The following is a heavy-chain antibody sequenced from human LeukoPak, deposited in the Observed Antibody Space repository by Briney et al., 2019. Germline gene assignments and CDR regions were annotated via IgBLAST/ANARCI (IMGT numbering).Heavy chain of an antibody. CDR3: ARDDKVYCGGDCDSDYYYGMDV. CDR2: ISYDGSNK. J-gene: IGHJ6*02. CDR1: GFRFSTYA. Sequence: PGGSLRLSCAASGFRFSTYAMHWVRQAPGQGRGWVAVISYDGSNKYYADSVKGRFTISRDNSTNTVYLQMKSLRAEDTAVYYCARDDKVYCGGDCDSDYYYGMDVWGQGTTVTVSS. D-gene: IGHD2-21*02. V-gene: IGHV3-30*04.